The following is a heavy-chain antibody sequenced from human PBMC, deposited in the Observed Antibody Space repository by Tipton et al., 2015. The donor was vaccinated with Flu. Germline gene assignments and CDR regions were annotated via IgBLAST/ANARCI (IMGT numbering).Heavy chain of an antibody. J-gene: IGHJ4*02. D-gene: IGHD6-19*01. CDR3: ARGYSSGHHDY. V-gene: IGHV4-4*07. CDR1: GGSISSYY. Sequence: TLSLTCTVSGGSISSYYWSCIRQPAGKGLEWIGRIYTSGSTNYNPSLKSRVTMSVDTSKNQFSLKLRSVTAADTAVYYCARGYSSGHHDYWGQGTLVTVSS. CDR2: IYTSGST.